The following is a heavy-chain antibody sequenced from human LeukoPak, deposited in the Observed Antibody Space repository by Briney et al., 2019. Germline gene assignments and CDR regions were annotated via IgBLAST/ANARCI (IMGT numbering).Heavy chain of an antibody. J-gene: IGHJ3*02. CDR2: INHSGST. CDR3: ARALILGVGAPMMYDAFDI. V-gene: IGHV4-34*01. Sequence: SETLSLTCAVYGGSFSGYYWSWIRQPPGKGLEWIGEINHSGSTNYNPSLKSRVTISVDTSKNQFSLKLSSVTAADTAVYYCARALILGVGAPMMYDAFDIWGRGTMVTVSS. CDR1: GGSFSGYY. D-gene: IGHD1-26*01.